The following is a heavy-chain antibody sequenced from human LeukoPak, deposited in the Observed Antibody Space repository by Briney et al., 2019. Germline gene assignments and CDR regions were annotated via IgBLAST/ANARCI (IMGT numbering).Heavy chain of an antibody. J-gene: IGHJ6*03. CDR2: INPSGGST. V-gene: IGHV1-46*01. CDR1: GYTFTNYY. Sequence: GASVKVSCKASGYTFTNYYMHWVRQAPGQGPELMGVINPSGGSTSYAQKFQGRVTLTRDMSTSTVYMELSSLRSEDTAVFYCARGRSISSGWLVSEAMSTSYYMDVWGKGTTVTVSS. D-gene: IGHD6-19*01. CDR3: ARGRSISSGWLVSEAMSTSYYMDV.